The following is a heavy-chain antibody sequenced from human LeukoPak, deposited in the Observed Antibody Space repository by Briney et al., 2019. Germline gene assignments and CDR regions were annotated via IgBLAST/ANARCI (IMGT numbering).Heavy chain of an antibody. Sequence: GGSLRLSCAASGFTFSSYSMNWVRQAPGKGPEWVSSISSSSSYIYYADSVKGRFTISRDNSKNMVYLQLNSLRAEDTAIFYCVQIPGGGYWGQGTLVTVSS. CDR2: ISSSSSYI. V-gene: IGHV3-21*04. CDR3: VQIPGGGY. CDR1: GFTFSSYS. D-gene: IGHD5-24*01. J-gene: IGHJ4*02.